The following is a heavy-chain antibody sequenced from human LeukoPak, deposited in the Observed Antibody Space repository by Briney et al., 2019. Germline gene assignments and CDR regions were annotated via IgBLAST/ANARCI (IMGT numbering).Heavy chain of an antibody. CDR1: GFTFRSYS. D-gene: IGHD3-3*01. CDR2: IDPSSTYI. CDR3: ARTYDFGRGPPGDAFDN. V-gene: IGHV3-21*01. J-gene: IGHJ3*02. Sequence: GGSLRLSCAASGFTFRSYSMNWVRQAPGKGLEWVSAIDPSSTYIYYADSVKGRFTISRDNAENSLYLQMNSLRVEDTAVYYCARTYDFGRGPPGDAFDNWGPGTLVAVSS.